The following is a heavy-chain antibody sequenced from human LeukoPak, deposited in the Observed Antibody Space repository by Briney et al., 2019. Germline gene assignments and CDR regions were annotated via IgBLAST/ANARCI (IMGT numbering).Heavy chain of an antibody. CDR2: IYYSGST. V-gene: IGHV4-61*05. CDR1: GGSISSSSYY. Sequence: SETLSLTCTVSGGSISSSSYYWSWIRQPPGKGLEWIGYIYYSGSTNYNPSLKSRVTISVDTSKNQFSLKLSSVTAADTAVYYCVVVVTAPFDYWGQGTLVTVPS. CDR3: VVVVTAPFDY. D-gene: IGHD2-21*02. J-gene: IGHJ4*02.